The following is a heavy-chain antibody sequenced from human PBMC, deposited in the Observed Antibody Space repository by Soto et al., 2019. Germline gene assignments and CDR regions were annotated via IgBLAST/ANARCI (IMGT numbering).Heavy chain of an antibody. V-gene: IGHV4-34*01. CDR2: INHSGST. J-gene: IGHJ5*02. CDR3: ATTAPVWFGDLSKSNWFDP. D-gene: IGHD3-10*01. Sequence: EALSLTCAVYGGSFSGYYWSWIRQPPGKGLEWIGEINHSGSTNYNPSLKSRVTISVDTSKNQFSLKLSSVTAADTAVYYCATTAPVWFGDLSKSNWFDPWGQGTLVTVSS. CDR1: GGSFSGYY.